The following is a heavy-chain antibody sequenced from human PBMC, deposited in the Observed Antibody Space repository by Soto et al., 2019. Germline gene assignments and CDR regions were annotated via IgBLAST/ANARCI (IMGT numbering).Heavy chain of an antibody. CDR2: INHSGST. D-gene: IGHD1-1*01. CDR1: GGSFSGYY. CDR3: ARGVPIHFDY. Sequence: SETLSLTCAVYGGSFSGYYWSWIRQPPGKGLEWIGEINHSGSTNYNPPLKSRVTISVDTSKNQFSLKLSSVTAADTAVYYCARGVPIHFDYWGQGTLVTVSS. J-gene: IGHJ4*02. V-gene: IGHV4-34*01.